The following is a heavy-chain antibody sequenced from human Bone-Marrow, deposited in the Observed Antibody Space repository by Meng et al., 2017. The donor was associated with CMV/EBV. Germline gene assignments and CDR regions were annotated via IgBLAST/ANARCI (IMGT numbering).Heavy chain of an antibody. Sequence: GGYLRLGCAASGFTFSSYAMHWVRQAPGKGLEWVAVISYDGSNKYYADSVKGRFTISRDNSKNTLYLQMNSLRAEDTAVYYCARDLKDSSGWYYFDYWGQGTLVTVAS. CDR1: GFTFSSYA. V-gene: IGHV3-30*04. D-gene: IGHD6-19*01. J-gene: IGHJ4*02. CDR2: ISYDGSNK. CDR3: ARDLKDSSGWYYFDY.